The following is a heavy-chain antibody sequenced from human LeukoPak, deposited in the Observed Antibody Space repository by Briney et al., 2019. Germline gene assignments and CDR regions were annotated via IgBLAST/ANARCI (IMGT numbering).Heavy chain of an antibody. Sequence: GGSLRLSCAASGFTFSDYYLSWIRQAPGKGLEWVSYISSSGSTIYYADSVKGRFTISRDNAKNSLYLQMNSLRAEDTAVYYCARARGPRYYYYYYMDVWGKGTTVTVSS. CDR1: GFTFSDYY. CDR3: ARARGPRYYYYYYMDV. V-gene: IGHV3-11*04. CDR2: ISSSGSTI. J-gene: IGHJ6*03.